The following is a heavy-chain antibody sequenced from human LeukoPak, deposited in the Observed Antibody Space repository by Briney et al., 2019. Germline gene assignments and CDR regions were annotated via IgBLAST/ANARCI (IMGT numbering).Heavy chain of an antibody. J-gene: IGHJ4*02. CDR1: GYTFTSYG. CDR3: ARDIERYSRGGGDY. Sequence: ASVKVSCKASGYTFTSYGISWVRQAPGQGLEWMGWISSYNGNTNYAQKLQGRVTMTTDTSTSTAYMELRSLRSDDTAVYYCARDIERYSRGGGDYWGQGTLVTVSS. V-gene: IGHV1-18*01. D-gene: IGHD6-13*01. CDR2: ISSYNGNT.